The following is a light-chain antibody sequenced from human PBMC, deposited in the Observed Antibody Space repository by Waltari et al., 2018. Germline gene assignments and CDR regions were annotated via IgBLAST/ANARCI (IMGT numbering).Light chain of an antibody. J-gene: IGKJ4*01. CDR3: QQRSNWPPGLT. CDR2: DAS. CDR1: QSVSSS. V-gene: IGKV3-11*01. Sequence: EIVLTQSPATLSLSPGERATLSCRASQSVSSSLAWYQQKPGQARRLLIYDASNRATGIPARFSGSGSGTDFTLTISSLEPEDFAVYYCQQRSNWPPGLTFGGGTKVEIK.